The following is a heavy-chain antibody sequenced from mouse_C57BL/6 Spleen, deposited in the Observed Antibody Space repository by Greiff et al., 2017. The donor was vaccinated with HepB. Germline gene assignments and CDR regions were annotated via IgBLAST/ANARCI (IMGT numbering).Heavy chain of an antibody. CDR3: ARDRGY. J-gene: IGHJ2*01. D-gene: IGHD3-1*01. V-gene: IGHV3-6*01. Sequence: EVQLQQSGPGLVKPSQSLSLTCSVTGYSITSGYYWNWIRQFPGNKLEWMGYISYDGSNNYNPSLKNRISITRDTSKNQFFLKLNSVTTEDTATYYCARDRGYWGQGTTLTVSS. CDR1: GYSITSGYY. CDR2: ISYDGSN.